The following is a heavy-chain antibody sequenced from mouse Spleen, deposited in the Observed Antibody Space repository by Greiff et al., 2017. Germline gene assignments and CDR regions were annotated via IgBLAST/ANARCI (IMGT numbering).Heavy chain of an antibody. D-gene: IGHD2-12*01. V-gene: IGHV1-55*01. CDR3: ARAYSYYSYDTWFAY. J-gene: IGHJ3*01. CDR1: GYTFTSYW. Sequence: QVQLKQPGAELVKPGASVKMSCKASGYTFTSYWITWVKQRPGQGLEWIGDIYPGSGSTNYNEKFKSKATLTVDTSSSTAYMQLSNLTSEDSAVYYCARAYSYYSYDTWFAYWGQGTLVTVSA. CDR2: IYPGSGST.